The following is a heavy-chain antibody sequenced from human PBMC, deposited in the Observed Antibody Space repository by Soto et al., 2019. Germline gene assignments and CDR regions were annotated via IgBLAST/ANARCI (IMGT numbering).Heavy chain of an antibody. V-gene: IGHV4-59*01. J-gene: IGHJ6*02. D-gene: IGHD2-2*02. CDR2: IYYSGST. CDR1: GGSISSYY. CDR3: ARGSYCSSTSCYTEWGDYYYYGMDV. Sequence: KPSETLSLTCTVSGGSISSYYWSWIRQPPGKGLEWIGYIYYSGSTNYNPSLKSRVTISVDTSKNQFSLKLSSVTAADTAVYYCARGSYCSSTSCYTEWGDYYYYGMDVWGQGTTVTGSS.